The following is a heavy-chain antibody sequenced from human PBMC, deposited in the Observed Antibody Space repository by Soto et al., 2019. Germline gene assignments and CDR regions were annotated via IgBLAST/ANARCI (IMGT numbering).Heavy chain of an antibody. D-gene: IGHD4-17*01. Sequence: ASVKVSCKSSGYTCTSYGISWVRQAPGQGLEWMGWISAYNGNTNYAQKLQGRVTMTTDTSTSTAYMELRSLRSDDTAVYYCARAPDDYGDYAARYWFDPLGQGTLLTVSS. CDR2: ISAYNGNT. CDR1: GYTCTSYG. V-gene: IGHV1-18*01. CDR3: ARAPDDYGDYAARYWFDP. J-gene: IGHJ5*02.